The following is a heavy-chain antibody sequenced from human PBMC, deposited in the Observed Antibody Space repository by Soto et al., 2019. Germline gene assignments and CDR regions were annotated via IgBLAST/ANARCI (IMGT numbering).Heavy chain of an antibody. J-gene: IGHJ3*01. CDR2: ISGSSDYI. CDR1: GFSFSGYN. Sequence: EVQLVESGGGLVQPGGSLRLSCAASGFSFSGYNMNWVRQAPGKGLEWVSSISGSSDYIYYADSVKGRFTISRDNAKNALYLQMNSLRAEDTGVYYCARVVYYDSSGYGLWGQGTMVTVSS. D-gene: IGHD3-22*01. CDR3: ARVVYYDSSGYGL. V-gene: IGHV3-21*01.